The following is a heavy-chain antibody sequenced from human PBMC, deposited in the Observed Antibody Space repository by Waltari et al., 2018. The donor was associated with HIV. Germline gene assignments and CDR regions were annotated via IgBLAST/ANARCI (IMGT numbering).Heavy chain of an antibody. V-gene: IGHV3-30*18. D-gene: IGHD6-13*01. CDR3: AKEETRVFSSSSFYFYYGMDV. Sequence: QVQLVESGGGVVQPGRSLRLPCAASRFIFSSYGMHWVRQAPGKGLEWVAVISYDGSNKYYADSVRGRFTISRDNSKNTLYLQMNRLRAEDTAVYYCAKEETRVFSSSSFYFYYGMDVWGQGTTVTVSS. CDR2: ISYDGSNK. CDR1: RFIFSSYG. J-gene: IGHJ6*02.